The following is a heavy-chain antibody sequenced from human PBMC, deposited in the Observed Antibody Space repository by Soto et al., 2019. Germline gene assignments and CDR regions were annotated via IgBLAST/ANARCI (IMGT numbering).Heavy chain of an antibody. Sequence: GGSLRLSCAASGFTFSSYAMHWVRQAPGKGLEWVAVISYDGSNKYYADSVKGRFTISRGNSKNTLYLQMNSLRAEDTAVYYCATVYYDFWSGYPHYFDYWGQGT. CDR3: ATVYYDFWSGYPHYFDY. D-gene: IGHD3-3*01. J-gene: IGHJ4*02. V-gene: IGHV3-30-3*01. CDR1: GFTFSSYA. CDR2: ISYDGSNK.